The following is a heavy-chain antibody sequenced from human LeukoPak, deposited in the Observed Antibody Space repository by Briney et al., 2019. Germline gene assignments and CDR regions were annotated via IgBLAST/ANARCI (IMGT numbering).Heavy chain of an antibody. CDR1: DFSVTDNY. J-gene: IGHJ5*02. Sequence: GGSLRLSCAASDFSVTDNYVTWVRQAPGKGLQWVSSVYAGGATYYADSVRGQFTISRDKSKNTVYLQMTSLRVEDTAVYYCARDRRENWFDPWGQGTLVTVSS. V-gene: IGHV3-53*01. CDR2: VYAGGAT. CDR3: ARDRRENWFDP.